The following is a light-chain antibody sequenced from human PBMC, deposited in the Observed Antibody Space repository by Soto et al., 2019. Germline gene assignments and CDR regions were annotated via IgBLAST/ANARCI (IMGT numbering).Light chain of an antibody. V-gene: IGLV2-8*01. CDR1: SSDVGGYSS. CDR2: EVS. J-gene: IGLJ1*01. Sequence: QSVLTQPPSASGSPGQSVTISCTGTSSDVGGYSSVAWFQHHPGKAPKLMNYEVSKRPSGVPDRFSGSKSGNTASLNVSGLQAEAEADYYCISYAGSNNYVFGTGTKLTVL. CDR3: ISYAGSNNYV.